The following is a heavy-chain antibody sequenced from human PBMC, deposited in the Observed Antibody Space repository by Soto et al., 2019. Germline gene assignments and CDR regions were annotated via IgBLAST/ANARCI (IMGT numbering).Heavy chain of an antibody. CDR1: GGSISSSSYY. Sequence: QLQLQESGPGLVKPSETLSLTCTVSGGSISSSSYYWGWIRQPPGEGLEWIGSIYYTGNTYYNPSLKTTVTISVDTSKNQFSLKLTSVTAADTAVYYCARRLYSSGGNWFNPWGQGTLVTFSS. CDR2: IYYTGNT. J-gene: IGHJ5*02. D-gene: IGHD6-19*01. CDR3: ARRLYSSGGNWFNP. V-gene: IGHV4-39*01.